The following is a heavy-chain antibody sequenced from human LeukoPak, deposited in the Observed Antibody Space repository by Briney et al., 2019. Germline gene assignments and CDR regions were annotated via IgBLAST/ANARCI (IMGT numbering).Heavy chain of an antibody. CDR3: AREDSSGAFDI. CDR1: GFTFRSYD. V-gene: IGHV3-33*01. CDR2: VWYDESNK. D-gene: IGHD3-22*01. Sequence: GGSLRLSCAASGFTFRSYDMHWVRQAPGKGLEWVAVVWYDESNKYYVDSVKGRFTISRDNSKNTLYLQMNSLRVEDTALYYCAREDSSGAFDIWGQGTMVTVSS. J-gene: IGHJ3*02.